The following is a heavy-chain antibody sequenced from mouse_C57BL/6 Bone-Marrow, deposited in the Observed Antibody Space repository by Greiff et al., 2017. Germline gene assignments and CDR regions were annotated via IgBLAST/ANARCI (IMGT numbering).Heavy chain of an antibody. D-gene: IGHD2-5*01. CDR3: ARRSNYEREMDY. V-gene: IGHV1-18*01. J-gene: IGHJ4*01. CDR2: INPNNGGT. CDR1: GYTFTDYN. Sequence: EVQLQQSGPELVKSGASVKIPCKASGYTFTDYNMDWVKQSHGKSLEWIGDINPNNGGTIYNQKFKGKATLTVDKSSSTAYMELRSLTSEDTAVYYCARRSNYEREMDYWGQGTSVTVSS.